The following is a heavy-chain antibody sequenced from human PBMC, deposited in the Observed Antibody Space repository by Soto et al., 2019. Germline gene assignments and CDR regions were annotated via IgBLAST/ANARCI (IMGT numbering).Heavy chain of an antibody. D-gene: IGHD2-15*01. CDR2: IIPIFGTA. J-gene: IGHJ4*02. V-gene: IGHV1-69*13. CDR1: GGTFSSYA. CDR3: ARDYGHDCSGGSCYFYF. Sequence: GASVKISCKASGGTFSSYAISWVRQAPGQGLEWMGGIIPIFGTANYAQKFQGRVTITADESTRTAQMELSSLRSEETAVYYCARDYGHDCSGGSCYFYFWGKGTLVTVSS.